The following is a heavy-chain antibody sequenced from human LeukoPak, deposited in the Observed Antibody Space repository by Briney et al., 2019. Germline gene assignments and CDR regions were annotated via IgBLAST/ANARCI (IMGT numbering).Heavy chain of an antibody. J-gene: IGHJ4*02. V-gene: IGHV5-51*01. CDR3: ARVGSGATPFDY. Sequence: GGSLKISCKGSGYSFASYWIAWVRQMPGKGLEWMGIIYPGDSDTRHSPSFQGQVTITADKSINTAYLQWSSLKASDTAMYYCARVGSGATPFDYWGQGTLVTVSS. CDR1: GYSFASYW. CDR2: IYPGDSDT. D-gene: IGHD1-26*01.